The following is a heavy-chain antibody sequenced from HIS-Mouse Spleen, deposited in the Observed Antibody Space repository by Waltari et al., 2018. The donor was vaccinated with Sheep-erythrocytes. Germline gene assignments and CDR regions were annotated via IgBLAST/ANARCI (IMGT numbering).Heavy chain of an antibody. CDR3: APWGDAFDI. Sequence: EVQLVESGGGLVKLGGSLRLSCAASGFTFSSYSMSWVRPAPGKGMELVSSISSSSSYIYYADSVKGRFTTSRDNAKNSLYLQMNSLRAADTAVYYCAPWGDAFDIWGQGTMVTVSS. CDR2: ISSSSSYI. J-gene: IGHJ3*02. CDR1: GFTFSSYS. V-gene: IGHV3-21*01. D-gene: IGHD7-27*01.